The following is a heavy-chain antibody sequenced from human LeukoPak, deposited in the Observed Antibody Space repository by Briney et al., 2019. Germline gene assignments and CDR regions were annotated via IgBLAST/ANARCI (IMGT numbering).Heavy chain of an antibody. J-gene: IGHJ5*02. CDR1: GGSISSYY. Sequence: PSETLSLTCTVSGGSISSYYWSWIRQPAGKGLEWIGEINHSGSTNYNPSLKSRVTISVDTSKNQFSLKLSSVTAADTAVYYCARAFYGGSPFDPWGQGTLVTVSS. V-gene: IGHV4-34*01. D-gene: IGHD2-15*01. CDR3: ARAFYGGSPFDP. CDR2: INHSGST.